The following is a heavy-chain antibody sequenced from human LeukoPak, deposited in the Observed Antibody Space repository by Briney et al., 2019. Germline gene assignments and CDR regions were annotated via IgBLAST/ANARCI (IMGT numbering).Heavy chain of an antibody. CDR3: ARHCSGGSCYSGYYYGMDV. Sequence: PSETLSLTCTVSNGSISSYYWSWIRQPPGKGLEWIGYIYSRGSTNYNPSLNSRVTISVDTSENQVSLKLSSVTAADTAVYYCARHCSGGSCYSGYYYGMDVWGQGTTVTVSS. J-gene: IGHJ6*02. CDR1: NGSISSYY. V-gene: IGHV4-59*08. D-gene: IGHD2-15*01. CDR2: IYSRGST.